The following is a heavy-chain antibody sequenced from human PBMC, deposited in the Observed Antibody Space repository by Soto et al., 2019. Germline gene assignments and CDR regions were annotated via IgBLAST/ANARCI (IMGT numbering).Heavy chain of an antibody. CDR2: IYYSGST. Sequence: PSETLSLTCTVSGGSISSSSYYWGWIRQPPGKGLEWIGSIYYSGSTYYNPSLKSRVTISVDTSKNQFSLKLSSVTAADTAVYYCARHEWYSYGPESNWFDPWGQGTLVTVSS. CDR1: GGSISSSSYY. V-gene: IGHV4-39*01. J-gene: IGHJ5*02. D-gene: IGHD5-18*01. CDR3: ARHEWYSYGPESNWFDP.